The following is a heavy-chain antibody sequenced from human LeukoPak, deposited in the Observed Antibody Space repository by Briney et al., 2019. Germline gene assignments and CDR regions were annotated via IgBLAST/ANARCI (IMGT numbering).Heavy chain of an antibody. V-gene: IGHV4-39*07. CDR2: IYYSGNT. CDR1: GGSISSYY. CDR3: ARVGYSGYDFRGSFDY. J-gene: IGHJ4*02. D-gene: IGHD5-12*01. Sequence: SETLSLTCTVSGGSISSYYWGWIRQPPGKGLEWIGTIYYSGNTYYNPSLKSRVTISVDTSKNQFSLKLSSVTAADTAVYYCARVGYSGYDFRGSFDYWGQGTLVTVSS.